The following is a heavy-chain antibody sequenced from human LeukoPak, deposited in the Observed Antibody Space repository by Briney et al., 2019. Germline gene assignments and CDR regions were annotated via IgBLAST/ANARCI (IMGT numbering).Heavy chain of an antibody. D-gene: IGHD5-18*01. Sequence: GGSLRLSCAASGFTFSSYWMNWVRQAPGKGLEWVANIKRDGSEKYYVDSVKGRFTISRDNAKNSLYLQMNSLRVEDTAVYYCARGGTAMVPYHYYGMDAWGQGTTVTVSS. V-gene: IGHV3-7*03. CDR3: ARGGTAMVPYHYYGMDA. CDR2: IKRDGSEK. J-gene: IGHJ6*02. CDR1: GFTFSSYW.